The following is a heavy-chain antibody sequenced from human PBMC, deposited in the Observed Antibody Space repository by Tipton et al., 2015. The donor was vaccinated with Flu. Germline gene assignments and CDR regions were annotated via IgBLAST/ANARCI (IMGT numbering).Heavy chain of an antibody. CDR1: GYTFTGYY. Sequence: QMQLVQSGAEVKKPGASVKGSCKASGYTFTGYYMHWARQAPGQGLEWMGWINPNSGGTNYAQKFQGRVTMTRDTSISTAYMELSRLRSDATAVYYCARVGCSGGSCPLLNWFDPWGQGPLATVSS. D-gene: IGHD2-15*01. CDR2: INPNSGGT. CDR3: ARVGCSGGSCPLLNWFDP. V-gene: IGHV1-2*02. J-gene: IGHJ5*02.